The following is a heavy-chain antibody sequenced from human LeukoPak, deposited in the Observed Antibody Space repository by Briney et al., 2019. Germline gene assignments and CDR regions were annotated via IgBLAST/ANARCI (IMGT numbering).Heavy chain of an antibody. V-gene: IGHV3-48*03. CDR2: ITNSGSTI. CDR1: GFTFSIFE. CDR3: VRGGGPSYKYNAFDI. Sequence: GGSLRLSCTVSGFTFSIFEMNWVRQAPGKGLEWVAYITNSGSTIDYVDSVKGRFTISRDNARNSLYLQMSSLRAEDTAVYYCVRGGGPSYKYNAFDIWGQGTMVTVSS. D-gene: IGHD2-15*01. J-gene: IGHJ3*02.